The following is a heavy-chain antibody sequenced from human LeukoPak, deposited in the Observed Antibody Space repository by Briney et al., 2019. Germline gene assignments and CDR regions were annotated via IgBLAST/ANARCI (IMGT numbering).Heavy chain of an antibody. V-gene: IGHV3-7*01. CDR3: ARDLLPGLRGILRYNY. J-gene: IGHJ4*02. CDR2: IKQDGSEK. Sequence: GGSLRLSCEASGFTFSSYWMSWVRQAPGKGLEWVANIKQDGSEKYYVDSVKGRFTISRDNAKNSLYLQMNSLRAEDTAVYCCARDLLPGLRGILRYNYWGQGTLVTVSS. D-gene: IGHD3-9*01. CDR1: GFTFSSYW.